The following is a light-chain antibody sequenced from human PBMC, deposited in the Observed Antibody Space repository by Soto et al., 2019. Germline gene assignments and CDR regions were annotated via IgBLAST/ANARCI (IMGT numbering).Light chain of an antibody. CDR3: SSYAGSNNFVV. V-gene: IGLV2-8*01. CDR1: SSVVGGYNY. CDR2: EVS. J-gene: IGLJ1*01. Sequence: QSVLTQPPSASGSPGQSVTISCTGTSSVVGGYNYVSWYQQHPGKAPKLMIYEVSKRPSGVPDRFSGSKSGNTASLTVSGLQAEDEADYYCSSYAGSNNFVVFGTGTKVTVL.